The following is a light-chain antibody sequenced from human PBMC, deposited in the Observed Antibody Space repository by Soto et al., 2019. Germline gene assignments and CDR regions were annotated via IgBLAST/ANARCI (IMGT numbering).Light chain of an antibody. Sequence: IQMTQSPSSLSASVGDRVTITCRASQSVSGWLAWYQQKPGEAPKFLIYDASSLESGVPSRFSGSGSGTEFTLTISNLQPEDVAIYYCQKYNSGLITFGQGTRLEI. J-gene: IGKJ5*01. V-gene: IGKV1-5*01. CDR3: QKYNSGLIT. CDR1: QSVSGW. CDR2: DAS.